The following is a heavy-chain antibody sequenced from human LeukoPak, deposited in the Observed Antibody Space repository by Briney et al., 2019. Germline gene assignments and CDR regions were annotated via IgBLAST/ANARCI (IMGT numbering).Heavy chain of an antibody. Sequence: SETLSPTCAVSGGSISSGGYSWSWIRQPPGKGLEWIGYIYHSGSTYYNPSLKSRVTISVDRSKNQFSLKLSSVTAADTAVYYCARGSYAEGAAFDIWGQGTMVTVSS. D-gene: IGHD1-26*01. CDR1: GGSISSGGYS. V-gene: IGHV4-30-2*01. J-gene: IGHJ3*02. CDR3: ARGSYAEGAAFDI. CDR2: IYHSGST.